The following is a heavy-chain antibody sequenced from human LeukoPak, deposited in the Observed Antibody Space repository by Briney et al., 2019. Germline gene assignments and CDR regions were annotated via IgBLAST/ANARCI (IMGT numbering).Heavy chain of an antibody. CDR2: IYYSGNT. V-gene: IGHV4-59*01. J-gene: IGHJ6*03. CDR3: ASASNYYDSSGYYAYYYYYYMDV. D-gene: IGHD3-22*01. Sequence: PSETLSLTCTGSGDSISSYYWSWIRQPTGKGLEWIGYIYYSGNTNYNPSLKSRVTISVDTSKNQFSLKLSSVTAADTAVYYCASASNYYDSSGYYAYYYYYYMDVWGKGTTVTVSS. CDR1: GDSISSYY.